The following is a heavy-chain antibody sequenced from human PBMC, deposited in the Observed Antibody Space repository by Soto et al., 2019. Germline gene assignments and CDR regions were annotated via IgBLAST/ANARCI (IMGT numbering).Heavy chain of an antibody. CDR1: GYTLTELS. J-gene: IGHJ3*02. V-gene: IGHV1-24*01. D-gene: IGHD1-26*01. CDR3: ATRAWELRGVDAFDI. CDR2: FDPEDGET. Sequence: ASVKVSCKVSGYTLTELSMHWVRQAPGKGLEWMGGFDPEDGETIYAQKFQGRVTMTEDTSTDTAYMELSSLRSEDTAVYYCATRAWELRGVDAFDIWGQGTMVTVSS.